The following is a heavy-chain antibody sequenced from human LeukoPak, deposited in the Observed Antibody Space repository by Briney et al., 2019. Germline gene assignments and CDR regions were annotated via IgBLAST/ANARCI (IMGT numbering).Heavy chain of an antibody. CDR3: ARDLGGLRYCSGGSCYSVFNSMDV. V-gene: IGHV4-30-4*01. CDR2: IYYSGST. CDR1: GGSISSGDYY. Sequence: SETLSLTCTVSGGSISSGDYYWSWIRQPPGKGLEWIGYIYYSGSTYYNPSLKSRVTISVDTSKNQFSLKLSSVTAADTAVYYCARDLGGLRYCSGGSCYSVFNSMDVWGQGTTVTVSS. J-gene: IGHJ6*02. D-gene: IGHD2-15*01.